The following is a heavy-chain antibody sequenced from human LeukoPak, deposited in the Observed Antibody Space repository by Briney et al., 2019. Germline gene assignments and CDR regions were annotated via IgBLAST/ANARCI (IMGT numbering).Heavy chain of an antibody. J-gene: IGHJ4*02. CDR2: INQHGSDQ. V-gene: IGHV3-7*01. Sequence: TGGSLRLSCAASGFTVSSNYMSWVRQTPGKGLEWVATINQHGSDQYYVDSVKGRFTTSRDNAKNSLYLQMNSLRAEDTAVYYCARVEVGIRSYWWGQGTLVTVSS. CDR1: GFTVSSNY. D-gene: IGHD1-26*01. CDR3: ARVEVGIRSYW.